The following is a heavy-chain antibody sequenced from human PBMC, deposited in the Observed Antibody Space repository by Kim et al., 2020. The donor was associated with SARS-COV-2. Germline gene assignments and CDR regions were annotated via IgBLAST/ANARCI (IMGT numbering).Heavy chain of an antibody. CDR1: GFTFSSYS. J-gene: IGHJ5*02. Sequence: GGSLRLSCAASGFTFSSYSMNWVRQAPGKGLEWVSYISSSSSTIYYADSVKGRFTISRDNAKNSLYLQMNSLRAEDTAVYYCARDRGAYCSGGSCYSSWFDPWGQGTLVTVSS. CDR2: ISSSSSTI. D-gene: IGHD2-15*01. V-gene: IGHV3-48*04. CDR3: ARDRGAYCSGGSCYSSWFDP.